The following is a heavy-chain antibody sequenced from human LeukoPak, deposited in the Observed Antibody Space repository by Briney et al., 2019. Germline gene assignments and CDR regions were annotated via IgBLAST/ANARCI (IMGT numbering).Heavy chain of an antibody. CDR1: GFTFSSYA. Sequence: GGSLRLSCAASGFTFSSYAMTWVRQAPGKGLEWVSSISGSGDYTNYAGSVKGRFTISRDNSKNTLYLQMNSLRAEDTAVYYCASASGSGWYDYWGQGTLVTVSS. CDR2: ISGSGDYT. D-gene: IGHD6-19*01. CDR3: ASASGSGWYDY. V-gene: IGHV3-23*01. J-gene: IGHJ4*02.